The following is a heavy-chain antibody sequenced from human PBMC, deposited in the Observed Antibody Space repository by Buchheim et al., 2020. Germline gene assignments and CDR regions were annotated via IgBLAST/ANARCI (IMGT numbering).Heavy chain of an antibody. D-gene: IGHD1-7*01. CDR1: GFPFSSYA. CDR2: ISGSGGST. CDR3: AKHSNNWHSEY. Sequence: EVQLLESGGGLVQPGGSLRLSCAASGFPFSSYAMNWVRQAPGKGLEWVSSISGSGGSTFYADSVKGRFTFSRDNSKNTLDLQMNSLRAEDTAIYYCAKHSNNWHSEYWGQGTL. J-gene: IGHJ4*02. V-gene: IGHV3-23*01.